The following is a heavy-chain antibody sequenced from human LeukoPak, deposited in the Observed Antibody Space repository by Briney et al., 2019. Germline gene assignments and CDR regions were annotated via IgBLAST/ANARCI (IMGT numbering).Heavy chain of an antibody. V-gene: IGHV1-69*01. Sequence: GSSVKVSCKASGGTFSSYAISWVRQAPGQGLEWMVGIIPIFGTANYAQKFQGRVTITADESTSTAYMELSSLRSEDTAVYYCARVVVVVAADNWFDPWGQGTLVTVSS. CDR1: GGTFSSYA. J-gene: IGHJ5*02. D-gene: IGHD2-15*01. CDR3: ARVVVVVAADNWFDP. CDR2: IIPIFGTA.